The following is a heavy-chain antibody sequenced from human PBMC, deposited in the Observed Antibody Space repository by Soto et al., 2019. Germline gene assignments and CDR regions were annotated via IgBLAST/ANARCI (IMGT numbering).Heavy chain of an antibody. Sequence: GASVKVSCKASGYTFTSCGISWVRQAPGQGLEWMGWISAYNGNTNYAQKLQGRVTMTTDTSTSTAYMELRSLRSDDTAVYYCARAIVVVVPAAIVYYYGMDVWGQGTTVTVSS. V-gene: IGHV1-18*01. CDR1: GYTFTSCG. J-gene: IGHJ6*02. CDR3: ARAIVVVVPAAIVYYYGMDV. D-gene: IGHD2-2*01. CDR2: ISAYNGNT.